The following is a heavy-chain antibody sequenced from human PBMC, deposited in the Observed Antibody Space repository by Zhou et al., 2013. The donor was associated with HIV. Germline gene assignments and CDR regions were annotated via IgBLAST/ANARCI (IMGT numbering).Heavy chain of an antibody. CDR2: IKSKTDGGTT. CDR1: GFTFSNAW. V-gene: IGHV3-15*01. Sequence: EVQLVESGGGLVKPGGSLRLSCAASGFTFSNAWMSWVRQAPGKGLEWVGRIKSKTDGGTTDYAAPVKGRFTISRDDSKNXLYLQMNSLKTXDTAVYYCTTLLDIVVVAASGYWGQGTPGHRLL. J-gene: IGHJ4*02. D-gene: IGHD2-2*01. CDR3: TTLLDIVVVAASGY.